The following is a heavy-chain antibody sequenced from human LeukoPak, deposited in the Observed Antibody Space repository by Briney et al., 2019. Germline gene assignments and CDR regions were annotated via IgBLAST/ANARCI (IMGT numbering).Heavy chain of an antibody. CDR3: AADLDAYNTLDS. V-gene: IGHV3-15*01. CDR2: IKTKSEGGTT. CDR1: GFTFSNTW. Sequence: RGGSLRLSCVGSGFTFSNTWMNWVRRAPGKGLEWVGRIKTKSEGGTTHYAAHVKGRFTISRDDSKKTIFLQMNSLKIEDTAIYFCAADLDAYNTLDSWGQGALVTVSS. J-gene: IGHJ4*02. D-gene: IGHD5-24*01.